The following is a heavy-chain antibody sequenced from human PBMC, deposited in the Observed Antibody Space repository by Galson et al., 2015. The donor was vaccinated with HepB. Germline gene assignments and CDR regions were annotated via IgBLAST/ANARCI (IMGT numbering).Heavy chain of an antibody. J-gene: IGHJ6*02. D-gene: IGHD3-10*01. V-gene: IGHV3-21*01. CDR2: ISSSSSYI. CDR1: GFTFSSYS. Sequence: SLRLSCAASGFTFSSYSMNWVRQAPGKGLEWVSSISSSSSYIYYADSVKGRFTISRDNAKNSLYLQMNSLRAEDTAVYYCARASITMVRGVQGGGSYYYCGMDVWGQGTTVTVSS. CDR3: ARASITMVRGVQGGGSYYYCGMDV.